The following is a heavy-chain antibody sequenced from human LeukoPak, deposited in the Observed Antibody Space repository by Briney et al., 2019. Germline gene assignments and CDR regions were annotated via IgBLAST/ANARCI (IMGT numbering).Heavy chain of an antibody. V-gene: IGHV1-69*05. CDR2: IIPIFGTA. CDR3: ATSPPFRGFDY. CDR1: GYTLTELS. J-gene: IGHJ4*02. Sequence: SVKVSCKVSGYTLTELSMHWVRQAPGKGLEWMGRIIPIFGTANYAQKFQGRVTITTDESTSTAYMELSSLRSEDTAVYYCATSPPFRGFDYWGQGTLVTVSS.